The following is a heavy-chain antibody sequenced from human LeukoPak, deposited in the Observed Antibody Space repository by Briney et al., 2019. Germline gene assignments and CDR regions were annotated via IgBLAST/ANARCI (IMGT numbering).Heavy chain of an antibody. CDR1: GFTFSSYW. V-gene: IGHV3-74*01. CDR3: ARAKDGEELDY. J-gene: IGHJ4*02. CDR2: INSDGSST. D-gene: IGHD3-10*01. Sequence: GGSLRLSCAASGFTFSSYWMHWVRQAPGTGLVWVSRINSDGSSTSYADSVKGRFTISRDNAKNTLYLQMNSVRAEDTAVYYCARAKDGEELDYWGQGTLVTVSS.